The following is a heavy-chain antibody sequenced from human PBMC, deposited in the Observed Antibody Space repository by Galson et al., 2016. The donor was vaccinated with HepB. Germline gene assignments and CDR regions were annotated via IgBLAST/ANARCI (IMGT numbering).Heavy chain of an antibody. V-gene: IGHV3-74*01. CDR2: INSDGSST. Sequence: SLRLSCAASGFTFSIYDMHWVRQAPGKGLVWVSRINSDGSSTIYADSVRGRFTISRDNAKNTLYLQMNSLRAEDTALYYCVREDYGDDPVYYYYYGMDVWGQGTTVSVSS. CDR1: GFTFSIYD. D-gene: IGHD4-17*01. J-gene: IGHJ6*02. CDR3: VREDYGDDPVYYYYYGMDV.